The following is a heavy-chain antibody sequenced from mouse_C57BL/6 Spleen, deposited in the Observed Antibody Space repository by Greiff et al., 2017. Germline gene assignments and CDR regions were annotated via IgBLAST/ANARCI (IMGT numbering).Heavy chain of an antibody. J-gene: IGHJ1*03. Sequence: EVMLVESGGDLVKPGGSLKLSCAASGFTFSSYGMSWVRQTPDKRLEWVATISSGGSYTYYPDSVKGRFTISRDNAKNTLYLQMSSLKSEDTAMYYCARHPYYYGSSYGYFDVWGTGTTVTVSS. D-gene: IGHD1-1*01. CDR3: ARHPYYYGSSYGYFDV. V-gene: IGHV5-6*02. CDR1: GFTFSSYG. CDR2: ISSGGSYT.